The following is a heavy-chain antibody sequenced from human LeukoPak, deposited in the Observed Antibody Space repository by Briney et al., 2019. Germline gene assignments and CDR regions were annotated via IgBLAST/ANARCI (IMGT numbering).Heavy chain of an antibody. CDR1: GDSVSSNSAA. D-gene: IGHD5-18*01. V-gene: IGHV6-1*01. CDR2: TYYRSKWYN. Sequence: SQTLSLTCAISGDSVSSNSAAWNWIRQSPSRGLEWLGRTYYRSKWYNDYAVSVKSRITINPDTSKNQFSLQLNSVTPEDTAVYYCARAREYSYGYGNYYYGMDVWGQGTTVTVSS. CDR3: ARAREYSYGYGNYYYGMDV. J-gene: IGHJ6*02.